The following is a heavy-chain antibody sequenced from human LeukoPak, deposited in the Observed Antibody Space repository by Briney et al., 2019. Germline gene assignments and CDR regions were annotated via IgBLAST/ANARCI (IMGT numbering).Heavy chain of an antibody. D-gene: IGHD2-15*01. CDR1: GYTFTGYY. Sequence: ASVKVSCKASGYTFTGYYMHWVRQALGQGLEWMGWINPNSGGTNYAQKFQGRVTMTRDTSISTAYLELSRLRSDDTAVYYCARYCSGGSCLKYFQHWGQGTLVTVSS. CDR3: ARYCSGGSCLKYFQH. V-gene: IGHV1-2*02. CDR2: INPNSGGT. J-gene: IGHJ1*01.